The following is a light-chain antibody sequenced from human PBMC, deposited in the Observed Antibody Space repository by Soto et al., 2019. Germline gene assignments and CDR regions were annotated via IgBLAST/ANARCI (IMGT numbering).Light chain of an antibody. CDR3: CSYAGSFAWV. CDR2: AVS. J-gene: IGLJ3*02. Sequence: QSALTQPPSASGSPGQSVTISCTGTSSDVGGYNYVSWYQQHPGKAPKLLIYAVSKRPSGVPDRFSGSKSGNRASLTVSGLQAEDEADYYCCSYAGSFAWVFGGGTKLTVL. CDR1: SSDVGGYNY. V-gene: IGLV2-8*01.